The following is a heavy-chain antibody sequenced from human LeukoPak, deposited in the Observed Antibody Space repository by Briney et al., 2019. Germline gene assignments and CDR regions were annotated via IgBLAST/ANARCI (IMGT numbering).Heavy chain of an antibody. CDR3: ATVTTVTTPWGYYYYMDV. V-gene: IGHV4-59*01. Sequence: KPSETLSLTCAVYGGSFSGYYWSWIRQPPGKGLEWIGYIYYSGSTNYNPSLKSRVTISVDTSKNQFSLKLSSVTAADTAVYYCATVTTVTTPWGYYYYMDVWGKGTTVTVSS. CDR2: IYYSGST. J-gene: IGHJ6*03. D-gene: IGHD4-17*01. CDR1: GGSFSGYY.